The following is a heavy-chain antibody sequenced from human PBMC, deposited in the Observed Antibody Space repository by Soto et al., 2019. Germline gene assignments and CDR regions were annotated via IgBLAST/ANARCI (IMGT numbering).Heavy chain of an antibody. J-gene: IGHJ5*02. CDR1: GFTVSSNY. CDR3: ARNGDSSDYRGWFDP. Sequence: EVQLVESGAGLVQPGGSLRLSCAASGFTVSSNYMSWVRQAPGKGLEWVSVIYSGGTTYYADSVKGRFTISRDNSKNTLYLQMNSLRAEDTAVYYCARNGDSSDYRGWFDPWGQGTLVTVSS. D-gene: IGHD3-22*01. CDR2: IYSGGTT. V-gene: IGHV3-66*01.